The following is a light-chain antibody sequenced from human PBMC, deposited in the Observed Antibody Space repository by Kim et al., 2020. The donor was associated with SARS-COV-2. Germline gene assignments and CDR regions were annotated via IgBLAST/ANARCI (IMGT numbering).Light chain of an antibody. J-gene: IGLJ3*02. CDR1: SGHSSYA. Sequence: GASVKLTCTLISGHSSYAIAWHQQQPEKGPRYLMKLNSDGSHSKGDGIPDRFSGSSSGAERYLTISSLQSEDEADYYCQTWGTGIGFGGGTQLAVL. V-gene: IGLV4-69*01. CDR3: QTWGTGIG. CDR2: LNSDGSH.